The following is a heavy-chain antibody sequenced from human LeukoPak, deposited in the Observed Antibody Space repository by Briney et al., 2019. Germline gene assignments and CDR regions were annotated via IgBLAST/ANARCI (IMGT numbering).Heavy chain of an antibody. CDR1: RFTFSSYV. CDR2: ISYDGSSK. V-gene: IGHV3-30*04. J-gene: IGHJ6*03. CDR3: ARGDSSSWYYYYYYYMDV. Sequence: PGGSLRLSCTASRFTFSSYVMHWVRQAPGKGLEGVSVISYDGSSKYYADSVRGRFTFSRDNSKNTLYLQMNSLRAEDTAVYYCARGDSSSWYYYYYYYMDVWGKGTTVTVSS. D-gene: IGHD6-13*01.